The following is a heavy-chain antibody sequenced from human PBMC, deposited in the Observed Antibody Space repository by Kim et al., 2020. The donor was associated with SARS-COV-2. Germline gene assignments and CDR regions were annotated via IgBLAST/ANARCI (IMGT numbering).Heavy chain of an antibody. CDR3: AITPARRYNTSPLEAWGANYLEH. Sequence: SVKVSCKASGGTFGNYAINWVRQAPGQGLEWMGRIIPLLAFSNSAPSFQGRLTIIADKSTGTVYMDLSSLKSDDTAMYYCAITPARRYNTSPLEAWGANYLEHWGQGTLITVYS. V-gene: IGHV1-69*04. J-gene: IGHJ1*01. CDR2: IIPLLAFS. CDR1: GGTFGNYA. D-gene: IGHD2-2*02.